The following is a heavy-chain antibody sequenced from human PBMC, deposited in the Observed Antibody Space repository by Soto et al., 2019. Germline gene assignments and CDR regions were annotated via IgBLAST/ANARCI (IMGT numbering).Heavy chain of an antibody. Sequence: SETLSLTCAVSGGSISSGGYSWSWIRQPPGKGLEWIGYIYHSGSTYYNPSLKSRVTISVDRSKNQFSLELSSVTAADTAVYYCATYCSSTSCYTHGFDYWGQGTLVTVSS. CDR2: IYHSGST. D-gene: IGHD2-2*02. V-gene: IGHV4-30-2*01. J-gene: IGHJ4*02. CDR3: ATYCSSTSCYTHGFDY. CDR1: GGSISSGGYS.